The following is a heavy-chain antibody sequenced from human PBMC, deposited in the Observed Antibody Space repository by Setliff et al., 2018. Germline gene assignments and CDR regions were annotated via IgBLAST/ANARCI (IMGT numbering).Heavy chain of an antibody. J-gene: IGHJ4*02. CDR2: IYYSGST. Sequence: PSETLSLTCAVSGYSISSGYYWGWIRQPPGKGLEWIGSIYYSGSTYYNPSLKSRVTISVDTSKNQFSLKLSSVTAAGTAVYYCARRETYYNFWSGYYAYWGQGALVTVSS. CDR3: ARRETYYNFWSGYYAY. CDR1: GYSISSGYY. D-gene: IGHD3-3*01. V-gene: IGHV4-38-2*01.